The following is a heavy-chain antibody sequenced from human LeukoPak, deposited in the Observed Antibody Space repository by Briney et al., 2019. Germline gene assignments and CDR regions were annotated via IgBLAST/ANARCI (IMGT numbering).Heavy chain of an antibody. D-gene: IGHD2-15*01. J-gene: IGHJ6*03. CDR1: GGSISSSSYY. V-gene: IGHV4-39*07. CDR3: ARDRVAAPRYYYYYMDV. CDR2: IYYSEST. Sequence: SETLSLTCTVSGGSISSSSYYRGWIRQPPGKRLEWIGSIYYSESTYYNPSLKSRVTISVDTSKNQFSLKLSSVTAADTAVCYCARDRVAAPRYYYYYMDVWGKGTTVTVSS.